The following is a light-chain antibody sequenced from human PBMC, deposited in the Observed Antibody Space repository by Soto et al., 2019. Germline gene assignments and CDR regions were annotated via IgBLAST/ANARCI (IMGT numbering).Light chain of an antibody. Sequence: EIVMTQSPATLSVSPGERATLSFRASQSVSIDLAWYQQTPGQAPRLLIYGASTRATGIPVRFSGSASGTEFTLTISRLEPEDFAVYYCQQYGSSPTFGQGTKVDIK. CDR1: QSVSID. CDR2: GAS. J-gene: IGKJ1*01. V-gene: IGKV3-15*01. CDR3: QQYGSSPT.